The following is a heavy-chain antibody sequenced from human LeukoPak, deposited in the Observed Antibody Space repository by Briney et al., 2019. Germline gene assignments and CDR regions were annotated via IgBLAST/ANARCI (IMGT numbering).Heavy chain of an antibody. Sequence: PSETLSLTCTVSGGSISTYYWSWIRQPPGKGLEWIGYIYYTGSTNNNPSLKSRVTISLDTSKNQFSLKLSSVTAADTAVYYCARDLLWGYDYWGQGTLVTVSS. CDR2: IYYTGST. CDR1: GGSISTYY. V-gene: IGHV4-59*01. CDR3: ARDLLWGYDY. J-gene: IGHJ4*02. D-gene: IGHD3-10*01.